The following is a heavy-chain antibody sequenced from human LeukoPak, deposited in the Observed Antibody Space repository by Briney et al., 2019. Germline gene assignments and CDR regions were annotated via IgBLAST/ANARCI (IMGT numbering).Heavy chain of an antibody. D-gene: IGHD1-26*01. CDR2: IKGDGSEK. V-gene: IGHV3-7*01. CDR1: NFTFSNAW. J-gene: IGHJ4*02. CDR3: AKDTPFGGN. Sequence: GGSLRLSCAASNFTFSNAWMNWVRQAPGKGLEWVANIKGDGSEKNYVGSVKGRFTISRDNAKNSLYLQMNSLRAEDTAVYYCAKDTPFGGNWGQGTLVTVSS.